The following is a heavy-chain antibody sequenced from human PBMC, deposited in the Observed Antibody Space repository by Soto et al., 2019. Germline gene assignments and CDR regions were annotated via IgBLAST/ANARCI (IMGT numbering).Heavy chain of an antibody. J-gene: IGHJ3*02. Sequence: PSETLSLTCTVSGGSISSYYWSWIRQPPGKGLEWIGYIYYSGSTNYNPSLKSRVTISVDTSKNQFSLKLSSVTAADTAVYYCARPTYYYDSSGYSGAFDIWGQWTMVTVSS. CDR3: ARPTYYYDSSGYSGAFDI. CDR2: IYYSGST. D-gene: IGHD3-22*01. V-gene: IGHV4-59*08. CDR1: GGSISSYY.